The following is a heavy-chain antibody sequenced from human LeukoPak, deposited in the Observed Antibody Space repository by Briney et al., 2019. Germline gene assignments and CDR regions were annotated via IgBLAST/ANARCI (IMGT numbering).Heavy chain of an antibody. J-gene: IGHJ4*02. CDR2: AIPTSGGT. Sequence: SVKVSCRTAAYTSTSCYIHWVRQAPGQGLEWMGWAIPTSGGTNYGQKFQGRVTMTRETSISTAYMELSRLRSDDTAVYYCARVYYYYDSSGILTLYFDYWGQGTLVTVSS. V-gene: IGHV1-2*02. CDR3: ARVYYYYDSSGILTLYFDY. D-gene: IGHD3-22*01. CDR1: AYTSTSCY.